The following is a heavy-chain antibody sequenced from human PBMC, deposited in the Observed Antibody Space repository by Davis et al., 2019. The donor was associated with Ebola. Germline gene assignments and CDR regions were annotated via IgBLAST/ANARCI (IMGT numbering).Heavy chain of an antibody. V-gene: IGHV3-74*01. Sequence: GESLKISCAASGFTFSSYWMHWVRQAPGKGLVWVSRINSDGSTTGYADSVKGRFTISRDNAKNTLYLQMNSLRAEDTAVYYCARGAYSYDILTGYDNFDYWGQGTLVTVSS. CDR1: GFTFSSYW. J-gene: IGHJ4*02. CDR2: INSDGSTT. D-gene: IGHD3-9*01. CDR3: ARGAYSYDILTGYDNFDY.